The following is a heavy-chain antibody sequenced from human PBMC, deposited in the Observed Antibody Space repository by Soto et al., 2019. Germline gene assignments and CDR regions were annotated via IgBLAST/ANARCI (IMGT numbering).Heavy chain of an antibody. J-gene: IGHJ5*02. CDR2: IYHSGST. CDR3: ARGDTRVRGQFDP. Sequence: QLQLQESGSGLVKPSQTLSLTCAVSGGSISSGGYSLSWIRQPPGKGLEWIGYIYHSGSTYYNPSLRSRVTISVHRSKNQFSLKLSSVTAADTAVYYCARGDTRVRGQFDPWGQGTLVTVSS. D-gene: IGHD3-10*01. CDR1: GGSISSGGYS. V-gene: IGHV4-30-2*01.